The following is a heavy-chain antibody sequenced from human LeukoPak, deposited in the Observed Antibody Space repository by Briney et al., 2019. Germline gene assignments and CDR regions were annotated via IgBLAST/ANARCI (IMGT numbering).Heavy chain of an antibody. CDR2: IRSKSYGGTT. CDR3: TRATRITIFGVKYYFDY. CDR1: GFTFGDYA. V-gene: IGHV3-49*04. Sequence: PGRSLRLSCTASGFTFGDYAMTWVRQAAGKGLEWVSFIRSKSYGGTTEYAASMKGRFTISRDDSKSVAYLQMDSLKPEDTAVYYCTRATRITIFGVKYYFDYWGQGTLVTVSS. J-gene: IGHJ4*02. D-gene: IGHD3-3*01.